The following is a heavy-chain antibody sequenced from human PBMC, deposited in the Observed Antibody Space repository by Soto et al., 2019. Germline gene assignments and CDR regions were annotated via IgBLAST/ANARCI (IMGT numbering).Heavy chain of an antibody. CDR2: IIPIFGTA. CDR1: GGTFSSYA. Sequence: QVQLVQSGAEVKKPGSSVKVSCKASGGTFSSYAISWVRQAPGQGLEWMGGIIPIFGTANYAQKFQGRVXIXAXXSTSTAYMELSSLRSEDTAVYYCATRIAAVQTLGYWGQGTLVTVSS. D-gene: IGHD6-13*01. CDR3: ATRIAAVQTLGY. V-gene: IGHV1-69*12. J-gene: IGHJ4*02.